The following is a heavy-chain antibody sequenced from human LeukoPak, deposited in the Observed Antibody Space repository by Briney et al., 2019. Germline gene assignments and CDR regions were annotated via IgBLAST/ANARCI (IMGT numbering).Heavy chain of an antibody. CDR2: IYPGDSDI. D-gene: IGHD3-22*01. CDR1: GYSFTSYW. V-gene: IGHV5-51*01. CDR3: ARYGYYYDSTGYPYYFDY. J-gene: IGHJ4*02. Sequence: GESLKISCKGSGYSFTSYWIGWVRQMPGKGLEWMGIIYPGDSDIRYSPSFQGQVTISADKSISTAYLQWSSLKASDTAMYYCARYGYYYDSTGYPYYFDYWGQGTLVTVSS.